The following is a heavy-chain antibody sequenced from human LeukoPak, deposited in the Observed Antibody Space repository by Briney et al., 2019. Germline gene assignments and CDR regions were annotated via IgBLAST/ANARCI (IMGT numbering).Heavy chain of an antibody. CDR3: ARRDYTSVWFDP. CDR2: IYPGGSQT. CDR1: SYNFANYW. Sequence: GESLKISCKASSYNFANYWIGWVRQMPGKGLEWMGLIYPGGSQTIYSPSFQGQVTISVDWSTSTVYLQWNTPKASDTAMYYCARRDYTSVWFDPWGQGTLVTVSS. D-gene: IGHD4-11*01. V-gene: IGHV5-51*01. J-gene: IGHJ5*02.